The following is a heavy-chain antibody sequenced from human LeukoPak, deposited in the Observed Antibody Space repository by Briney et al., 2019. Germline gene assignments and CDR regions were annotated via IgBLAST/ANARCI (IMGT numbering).Heavy chain of an antibody. J-gene: IGHJ4*02. CDR3: ARDRGRGSGWYDY. CDR1: GGSISSYY. V-gene: IGHV4-59*01. CDR2: IYYSGST. Sequence: SETLSLTCTVSGGSISSYYWSWIRQPPGKGLEWIGYIYYSGSTNYNPSLKSRVTISVDTSKNQFSLKLSSVTAADTAVYYCARDRGRGSGWYDYWGQGTLVTVPS. D-gene: IGHD6-19*01.